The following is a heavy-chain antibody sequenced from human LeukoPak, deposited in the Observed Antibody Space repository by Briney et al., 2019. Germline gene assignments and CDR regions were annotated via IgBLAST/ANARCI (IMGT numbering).Heavy chain of an antibody. CDR2: IWFDGSNT. J-gene: IGHJ3*02. CDR3: ARGAQSGGYSGPFDI. CDR1: GFTFSGYA. D-gene: IGHD1-26*01. Sequence: GTSLRLSCTPSGFTFSGYAMHWVRQAPGKGLGWVAVIWFDGSNTYYADSVKGRFTISRDNSKNTLYLQMNSLSAEDTAVYYCARGAQSGGYSGPFDIWGQGTMVTVSS. V-gene: IGHV3-33*01.